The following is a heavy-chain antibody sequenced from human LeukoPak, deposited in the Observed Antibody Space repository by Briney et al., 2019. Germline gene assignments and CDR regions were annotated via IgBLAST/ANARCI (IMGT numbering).Heavy chain of an antibody. V-gene: IGHV4-39*01. J-gene: IGHJ4*02. Sequence: SETLSLTCPVSGGSISSSSYYWGWIRQPPGKGLEWIGSIYYSGSTYYNPSLKSRVTISVDTSKNQFSLKLSSVTAADTAVYYCASTRRAARPGFDYWGQGTLVSVSS. CDR2: IYYSGST. D-gene: IGHD6-6*01. CDR3: ASTRRAARPGFDY. CDR1: GGSISSSSYY.